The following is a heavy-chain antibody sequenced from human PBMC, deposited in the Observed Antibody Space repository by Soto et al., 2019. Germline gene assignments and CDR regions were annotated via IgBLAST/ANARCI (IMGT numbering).Heavy chain of an antibody. J-gene: IGHJ6*02. CDR1: GFTFSSYW. D-gene: IGHD3-22*01. Sequence: GASLRLSCAASGFTFSSYWMSWVSQAPGKGLEKVANIKQDGSEKYYVDSVKGRFTISRDNAKNSLYLQMNSLRAEDTAVYYFARFYYDSSGYLPSPYYYYYGMDVWGQGT. CDR2: IKQDGSEK. V-gene: IGHV3-7*04. CDR3: ARFYYDSSGYLPSPYYYYYGMDV.